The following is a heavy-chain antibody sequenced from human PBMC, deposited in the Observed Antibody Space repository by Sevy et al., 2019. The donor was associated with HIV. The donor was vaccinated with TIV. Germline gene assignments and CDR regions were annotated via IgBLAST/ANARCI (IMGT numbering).Heavy chain of an antibody. Sequence: GGSLRLSCAASGFSFSNYAMSWVRQAPGKGLEWVSTLIGGCSRTYYADSVTGRFTISRDNSRNTLYLQMNSLRAEDTAVDYCAKGCVRAGVSGGGANYGWDVCGQGTTVTVSS. D-gene: IGHD2-8*02. CDR1: GFSFSNYA. CDR2: LIGGCSRT. J-gene: IGHJ6*02. V-gene: IGHV3-23*01. CDR3: AKGCVRAGVSGGGANYGWDV.